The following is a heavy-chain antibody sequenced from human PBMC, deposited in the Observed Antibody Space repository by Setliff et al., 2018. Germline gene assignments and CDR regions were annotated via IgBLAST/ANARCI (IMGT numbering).Heavy chain of an antibody. V-gene: IGHV4-61*02. CDR3: ARNTPKLPELGIYGRFDY. D-gene: IGHD7-27*01. J-gene: IGHJ4*02. CDR2: IYTTWST. CDR1: GGSVGNSHYY. Sequence: SETLSLTCTVSGGSVGNSHYYWSWVRQSAGKGLEWIGRIYTTWSTNYNPSLRSRVSISLDTSKSQFFLKLNSVTAADTAVYYCARNTPKLPELGIYGRFDYWGQGVLVTVSS.